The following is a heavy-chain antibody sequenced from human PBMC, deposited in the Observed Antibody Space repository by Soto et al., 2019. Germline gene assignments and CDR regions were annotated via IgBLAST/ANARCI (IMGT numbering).Heavy chain of an antibody. Sequence: GSLRLSCAASGFTFSNYAMHWVRQAPGKGLEYVSAISSSGGSTYYANSVKGRFTISRDNSKNTLYLQMGSLRLEDMAVYYCARLFNTGYGDYSEYFQHWGQGTLVTVSS. V-gene: IGHV3-64*01. CDR1: GFTFSNYA. J-gene: IGHJ1*01. CDR3: ARLFNTGYGDYSEYFQH. D-gene: IGHD4-17*01. CDR2: ISSSGGST.